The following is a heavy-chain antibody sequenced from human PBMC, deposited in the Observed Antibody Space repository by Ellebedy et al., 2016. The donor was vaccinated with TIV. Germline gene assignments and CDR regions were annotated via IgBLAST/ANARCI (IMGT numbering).Heavy chain of an antibody. CDR3: TRGPSEQQLVPC. CDR1: GYTFTSYY. CDR2: IDRNSGGT. Sequence: ASVKVSCXASGYTFTSYYMHWLRHAPGQGLERMGWIDRNSGGTDYAPKFQGCVTMTRDTSITTAYMELRRLTSDDTAVYYCTRGPSEQQLVPCWGRGTLVTVSS. D-gene: IGHD6-13*01. V-gene: IGHV1-2*04. J-gene: IGHJ4*02.